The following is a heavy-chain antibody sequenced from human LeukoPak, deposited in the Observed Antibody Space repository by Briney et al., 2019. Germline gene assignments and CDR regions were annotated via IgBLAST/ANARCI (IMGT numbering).Heavy chain of an antibody. CDR1: GGSISSGGYY. V-gene: IGHV4-31*03. CDR2: IYYSGST. J-gene: IGHJ4*02. CDR3: ARDRINTMVRGVLDY. Sequence: SETLSLTCTVSGGSISSGGYYWSWIRQHPGKGLEWIGYIYYSGSTYYNPSLKCRVTISVDTSKNQFSLKLSSVTAADTAVYYCARDRINTMVRGVLDYWGQGTLVTVSS. D-gene: IGHD3-10*01.